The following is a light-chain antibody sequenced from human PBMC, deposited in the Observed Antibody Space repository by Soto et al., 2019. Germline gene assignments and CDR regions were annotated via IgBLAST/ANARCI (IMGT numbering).Light chain of an antibody. Sequence: EIVLTQSPATLPLSPGERATLSCRASQSVSTYLAWYQQKPGQAPRLLIYGASNRATGILARFSGSGSGTDFTLTISSLEPEDFALYYCQQRTDWLLTFGGGTKVEIK. V-gene: IGKV3-11*01. CDR2: GAS. CDR3: QQRTDWLLT. J-gene: IGKJ4*01. CDR1: QSVSTY.